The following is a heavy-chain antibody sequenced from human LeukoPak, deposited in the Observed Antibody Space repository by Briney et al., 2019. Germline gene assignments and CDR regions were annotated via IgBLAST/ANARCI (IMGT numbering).Heavy chain of an antibody. CDR3: ARCLVLYGGGIDY. D-gene: IGHD2-8*01. CDR2: INTRGST. CDR1: GGSIRSGNYY. J-gene: IGHJ4*02. V-gene: IGHV4-61*02. Sequence: SQTLSLTCTVSGGSIRSGNYYWSWIRQPAGKGLEWIGRINTRGSTNYNPSLKSRVTISVDTSKNQFSLKLSSVTAADTAVYYCARCLVLYGGGIDYWGQGTLVTVSS.